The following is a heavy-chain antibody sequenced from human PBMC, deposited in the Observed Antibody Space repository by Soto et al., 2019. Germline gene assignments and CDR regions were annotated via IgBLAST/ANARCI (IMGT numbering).Heavy chain of an antibody. D-gene: IGHD4-4*01. Sequence: GGSLRLSCAVSGFIFNNYAMSWVRQAPRKGLEWVSSIGDGGVDSYYADYVKGRFTISRDNSKNSLYLQMNSLRAEDTAIYYCAKDRMSRNSVWDPFDVWGQGTMVTVSS. CDR2: IGDGGVDS. V-gene: IGHV3-23*01. CDR1: GFIFNNYA. CDR3: AKDRMSRNSVWDPFDV. J-gene: IGHJ3*01.